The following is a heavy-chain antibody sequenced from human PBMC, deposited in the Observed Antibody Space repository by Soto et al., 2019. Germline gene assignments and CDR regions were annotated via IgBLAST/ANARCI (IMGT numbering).Heavy chain of an antibody. CDR2: IIPIFGTA. J-gene: IGHJ4*02. D-gene: IGHD3-22*01. Sequence: SVKVSCKASGGTFSSYAISWVRQAPGQGLEWMGGIIPIFGTANYAQKFQGRVTVTADESTSTAYMELSSLRSEDTAVYYCATHPTFYYYDSSGYYNYWGQGTLVTVSS. CDR1: GGTFSSYA. V-gene: IGHV1-69*13. CDR3: ATHPTFYYYDSSGYYNY.